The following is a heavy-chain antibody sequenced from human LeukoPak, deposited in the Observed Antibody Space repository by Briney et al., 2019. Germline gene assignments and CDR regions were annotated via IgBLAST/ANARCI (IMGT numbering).Heavy chain of an antibody. CDR2: ISGSGDNT. Sequence: GGSLRLSCAASGFSFSSYAVNWVRQAPGKGLEWVSTISGSGDNTYYADSVKGRFTISRDNAKNTLYLQMNSLRAEDTAVYFCVNGYTYGQYWGQGTLVTVSS. V-gene: IGHV3-23*01. J-gene: IGHJ4*02. CDR1: GFSFSSYA. CDR3: VNGYTYGQY. D-gene: IGHD5-18*01.